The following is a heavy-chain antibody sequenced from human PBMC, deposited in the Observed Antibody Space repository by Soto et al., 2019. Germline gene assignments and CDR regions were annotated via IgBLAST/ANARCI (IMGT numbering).Heavy chain of an antibody. D-gene: IGHD2-2*01. CDR2: IYCTGFT. V-gene: IGHV4-31*03. CDR1: GASLHIGYYY. CDR3: ERDASSTANWLDP. Sequence: TLSLPSTVSGASLHIGYYYSASIRKNPGKGLEWIGYIYCTGFTYYNPSLGSRVNISVDTSKNQFSLELTSVTAADTAVYYCERDASSTANWLDPWGQGLLVTVSS. J-gene: IGHJ5*02.